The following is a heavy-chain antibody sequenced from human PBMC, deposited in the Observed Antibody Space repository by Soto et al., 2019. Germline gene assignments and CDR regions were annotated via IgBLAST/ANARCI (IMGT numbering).Heavy chain of an antibody. J-gene: IGHJ6*02. CDR2: INPNSGGT. CDR3: ALVPNAMDYYGMDV. CDR1: GYTFTGYY. D-gene: IGHD2-2*01. V-gene: IGHV1-2*02. Sequence: QVQLMQSGAEVKKPGASVKVSCKASGYTFTGYYMHWVRQAPGQGLEWMGWINPNSGGTNYAQKFQGRVTMNRDTSISTAYMELSRLRSDDTAVYYCALVPNAMDYYGMDVWGQGTTVTVSS.